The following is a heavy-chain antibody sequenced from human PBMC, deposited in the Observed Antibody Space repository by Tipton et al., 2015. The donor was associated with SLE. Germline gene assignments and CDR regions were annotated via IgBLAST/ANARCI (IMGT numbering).Heavy chain of an antibody. CDR2: IYYSGGT. Sequence: TLSLTCTVSGGSISSSRYYWAWVRQPPGKVLEWFGCIYYSGGTYYNPSLKSRVTIPVDTSKNQFSLKLSSVTVADTAVYYCARPYVIARYWYFDLWGRGTLVTVSS. D-gene: IGHD2-21*01. V-gene: IGHV4-39*01. CDR1: GGSISSSRYY. J-gene: IGHJ2*01. CDR3: ARPYVIARYWYFDL.